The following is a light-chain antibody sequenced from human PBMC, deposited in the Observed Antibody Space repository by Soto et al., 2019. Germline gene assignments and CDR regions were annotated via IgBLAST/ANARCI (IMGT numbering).Light chain of an antibody. CDR3: CSYTRSYTWV. CDR1: SSDVGDGDF. J-gene: IGLJ3*02. CDR2: KVS. Sequence: QSVLTQPASVSGSHRQSITISCTGTSSDVGDGDFVSWYQQRPGNAPKLMIYKVSNRPSGVSNRFSGSKSGNTASLTISGLQAEDEADYYCCSYTRSYTWVFGGGTQLTVL. V-gene: IGLV2-14*01.